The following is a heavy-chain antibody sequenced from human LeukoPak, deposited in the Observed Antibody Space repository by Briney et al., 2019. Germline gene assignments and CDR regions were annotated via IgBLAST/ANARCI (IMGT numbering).Heavy chain of an antibody. CDR2: INPNSGGT. J-gene: IGHJ4*02. Sequence: GASVKVSCKASGYTFTGYYMHWVRQAPGQGLEWMGWINPNSGGTNYAQKFQGRVTMTRDTSISTAYMELSRLRSDDTAVYYCARVVRMTTVTPSDYWGQGTLVTVSS. CDR1: GYTFTGYY. D-gene: IGHD4-17*01. V-gene: IGHV1-2*02. CDR3: ARVVRMTTVTPSDY.